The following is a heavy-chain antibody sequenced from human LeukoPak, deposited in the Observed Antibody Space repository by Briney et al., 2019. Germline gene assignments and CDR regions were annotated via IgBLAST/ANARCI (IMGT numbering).Heavy chain of an antibody. D-gene: IGHD3-3*01. V-gene: IGHV4-59*08. CDR2: IFYSGTT. CDR1: GGSITSYY. J-gene: IGHJ4*02. CDR3: ARGDFWSGYTI. Sequence: SEILSLTCTVSGGSITSYYWSWIRQPPGRGLEWIGHIFYSGTTYYNPSLKSRVIIPVDTSKRQFSLRLSSLTAADTAFYYCARGDFWSGYTIWGQGTLVAVSS.